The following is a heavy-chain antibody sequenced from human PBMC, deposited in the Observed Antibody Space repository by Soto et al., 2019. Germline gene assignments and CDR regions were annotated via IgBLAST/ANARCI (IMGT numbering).Heavy chain of an antibody. V-gene: IGHV3-30-3*01. J-gene: IGHJ5*02. CDR1: GFTFSSYA. D-gene: IGHD4-17*01. CDR3: ARDLLPTVTTGWFDP. Sequence: QVQLMESGGGVVQPGRSLRLSCAASGFTFSSYAMHWVRQAPGKGLEWVAFISYDGSNKYYADSVKGRFTISRDNSKNTMYLQMNGLRAEDTAVYDCARDLLPTVTTGWFDPWGQGTLVTVSS. CDR2: ISYDGSNK.